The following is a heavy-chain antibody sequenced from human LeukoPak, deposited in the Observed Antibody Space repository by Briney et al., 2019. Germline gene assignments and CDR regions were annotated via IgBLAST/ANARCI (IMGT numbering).Heavy chain of an antibody. CDR3: ARGVVVAATFDY. CDR1: GFTFSSFE. CDR2: ISSSGSTI. J-gene: IGHJ4*02. D-gene: IGHD2-15*01. Sequence: GGSLRLSCTASGFTFSSFEMNWVRQAPGKGLEWLSYISSSGSTIYYADSVKGRFTISRDNAKNSLYLQMNSLRAADTALYYCARGVVVAATFDYWGQGTLVTASS. V-gene: IGHV3-48*03.